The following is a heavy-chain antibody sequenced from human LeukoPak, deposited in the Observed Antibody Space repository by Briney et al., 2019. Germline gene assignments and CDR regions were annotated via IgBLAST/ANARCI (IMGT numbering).Heavy chain of an antibody. V-gene: IGHV4-59*08. CDR3: ARYSYGHRWFDS. CDR1: GGSISSYY. J-gene: IGHJ5*01. CDR2: IYYSGST. Sequence: SETLSLTCTVSGGSISSYYWSWIRQPPGKGLEWIGYIYYSGSTKYNPSLKSRVTISVDTSKNQFSLSLSSVTAADTAVYYCARYSYGHRWFDSWGQGTLVTVPS. D-gene: IGHD5-18*01.